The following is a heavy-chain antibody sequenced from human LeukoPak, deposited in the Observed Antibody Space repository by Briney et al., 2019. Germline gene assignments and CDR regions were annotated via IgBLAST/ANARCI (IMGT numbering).Heavy chain of an antibody. CDR1: GFPFSSYS. Sequence: PGGSLRLSCAASGFPFSSYSMNWVRQAPGKGLEWVSSISSSSSYIYYADLVKGRFTISRDNAKNSLYLQMNSLRAEDTAVYYCARVSGGYNYYGMDVWGQGTTVTVSS. CDR3: ARVSGGYNYYGMDV. V-gene: IGHV3-21*01. D-gene: IGHD2-15*01. J-gene: IGHJ6*02. CDR2: ISSSSSYI.